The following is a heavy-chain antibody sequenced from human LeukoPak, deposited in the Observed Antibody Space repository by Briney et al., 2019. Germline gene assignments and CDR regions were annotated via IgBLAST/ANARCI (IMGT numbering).Heavy chain of an antibody. CDR1: GFTFSSYG. Sequence: GGSLRLSCAASGFTFSSYGMHWVRQAPGKGLEWVAVISYDGSNKYYADSVKGRFTISRDNSKNTLYLQMNSLRAEDTAVYYCAKDQGVEYYFDYWGQGTLVTVSS. J-gene: IGHJ4*02. V-gene: IGHV3-30*18. CDR2: ISYDGSNK. CDR3: AKDQGVEYYFDY. D-gene: IGHD3-3*01.